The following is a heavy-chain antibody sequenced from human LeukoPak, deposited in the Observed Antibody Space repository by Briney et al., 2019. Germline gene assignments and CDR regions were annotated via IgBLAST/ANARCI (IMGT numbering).Heavy chain of an antibody. Sequence: GRSLRLSCAASGFTFSSYGMHWVRQAPGKGLEWVAVIWYDGSNKYYADSVKGRFTISRDNSKNTLYLQMNSLRAEDTAVYYCAKEGETSWYSRSMGYFQHWGQGTLVTVSS. CDR1: GFTFSSYG. V-gene: IGHV3-33*06. CDR2: IWYDGSNK. D-gene: IGHD6-13*01. CDR3: AKEGETSWYSRSMGYFQH. J-gene: IGHJ1*01.